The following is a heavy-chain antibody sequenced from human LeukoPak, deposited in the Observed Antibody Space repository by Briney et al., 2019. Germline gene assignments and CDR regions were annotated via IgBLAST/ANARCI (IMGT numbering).Heavy chain of an antibody. CDR1: GYTFTSYG. J-gene: IGHJ2*01. CDR2: ISAYNGNT. CDR3: ATRKAKNWYFDL. Sequence: ASVKVSCKASGYTFTSYGISWVRQAPGQGLEWMGWISAYNGNTNYAQKLQGRVTMTTDTSTSTAYMELRSLRSEDTAVYCCATRKAKNWYFDLWGRGTLVTVSS. V-gene: IGHV1-18*01.